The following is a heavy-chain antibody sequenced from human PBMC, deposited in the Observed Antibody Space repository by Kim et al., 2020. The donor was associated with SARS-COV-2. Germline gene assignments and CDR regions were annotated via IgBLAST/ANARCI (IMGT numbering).Heavy chain of an antibody. CDR1: GFTFDDYA. J-gene: IGHJ4*02. D-gene: IGHD3-22*01. Sequence: GGSLRLFCAASGFTFDDYAMHWVRQAPGKGLEWVSGISWNSGSIGYADSVKGRFTISRDNAKNSLYLQMNSLRAEDTALYYCAKEYYYDSSGYSFDYWGQGTLVTVSS. CDR2: ISWNSGSI. V-gene: IGHV3-9*01. CDR3: AKEYYYDSSGYSFDY.